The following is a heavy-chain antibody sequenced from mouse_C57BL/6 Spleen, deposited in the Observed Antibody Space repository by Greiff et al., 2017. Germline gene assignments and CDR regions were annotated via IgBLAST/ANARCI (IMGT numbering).Heavy chain of an antibody. CDR2: IHPNSGST. V-gene: IGHV1-64*01. Sequence: VQLQQPGAELVKPGASVKLSCKASGYTFTSYWMHWVKQRPGQGLEWIGMIHPNSGSTNYNEKFKSKATLTVDKSSSTAYMQLSSLTSEDSAVYYCAHLDYYGSSSYWYFDVWGTGTTVTVSS. D-gene: IGHD1-1*01. J-gene: IGHJ1*03. CDR1: GYTFTSYW. CDR3: AHLDYYGSSSYWYFDV.